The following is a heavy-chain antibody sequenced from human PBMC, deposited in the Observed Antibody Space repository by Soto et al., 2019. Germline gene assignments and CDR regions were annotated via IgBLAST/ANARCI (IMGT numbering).Heavy chain of an antibody. J-gene: IGHJ4*02. V-gene: IGHV4-61*01. CDR1: VGSVNSGSHY. Sequence: SETLSLTCTVSVGSVNSGSHYWSWIRQSPGKGLEWIGYIYYNGGTNNNPSLKSRVTISVDKSKNQFSLRLSSVTAADTAVYYCARDLTGNAYGSFDSWGPGTLVTVSS. D-gene: IGHD6-19*01. CDR3: ARDLTGNAYGSFDS. CDR2: IYYNGGT.